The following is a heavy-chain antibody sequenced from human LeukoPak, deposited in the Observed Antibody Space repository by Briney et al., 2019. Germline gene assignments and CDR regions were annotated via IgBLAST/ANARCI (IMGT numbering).Heavy chain of an antibody. D-gene: IGHD3-10*01. V-gene: IGHV1-2*04. Sequence: ASVKVSCKASGYTFTGYYIHWVRQAPGQGLEWMGWINPNSGGTNYAQKFQGWVTMTRDTSITTAYMELRRLRSDDTAVYFCARGFGELYFDFWGQGTLVTVSS. CDR1: GYTFTGYY. CDR3: ARGFGELYFDF. CDR2: INPNSGGT. J-gene: IGHJ4*02.